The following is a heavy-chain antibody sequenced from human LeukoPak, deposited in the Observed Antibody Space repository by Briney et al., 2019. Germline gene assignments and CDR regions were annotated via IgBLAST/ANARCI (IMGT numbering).Heavy chain of an antibody. J-gene: IGHJ4*02. Sequence: SETLSLTCTVSGGSINSSYYYWGWIRQPPGKGLEWIGSIYYSGTTYYNPSLKSRVTILVDTSKNQFSLKLSSVTAADTAVYYCAREAAIQGGYYFDYWGRGTLVTVSS. V-gene: IGHV4-39*07. D-gene: IGHD2-21*02. CDR1: GGSINSSYYY. CDR3: AREAAIQGGYYFDY. CDR2: IYYSGTT.